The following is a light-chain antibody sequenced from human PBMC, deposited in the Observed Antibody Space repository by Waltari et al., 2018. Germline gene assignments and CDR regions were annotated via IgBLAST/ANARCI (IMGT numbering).Light chain of an antibody. J-gene: IGKJ1*01. CDR3: MQGTHWPWT. CDR1: QGLVSSDGNTY. CDR2: KVS. Sequence: DVAMTQSPLSLPVTLGQPASISCRSSQGLVSSDGNTYFNWFQQRPGQAPRRLLYKVSNQDSGVPDRLCGSGSGTDFTLRSSRVEAEDVGVYYFMQGTHWPWTFCQGTKVEIK. V-gene: IGKV2-30*01.